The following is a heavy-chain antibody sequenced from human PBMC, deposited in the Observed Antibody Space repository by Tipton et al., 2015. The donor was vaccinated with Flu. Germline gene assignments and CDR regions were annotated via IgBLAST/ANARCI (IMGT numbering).Heavy chain of an antibody. Sequence: TLSLTCTVSGGSISSYYWSWIRQPAGKGLEWIGRIYTSGSTNYNPSLKSRVTTSVDTSKNQFSLKLSSVTAADTAVYYCARDSDIVVDNWFDPWGQGTLVTVSS. CDR2: IYTSGST. D-gene: IGHD2-15*01. CDR3: ARDSDIVVDNWFDP. CDR1: GGSISSYY. J-gene: IGHJ5*02. V-gene: IGHV4-4*07.